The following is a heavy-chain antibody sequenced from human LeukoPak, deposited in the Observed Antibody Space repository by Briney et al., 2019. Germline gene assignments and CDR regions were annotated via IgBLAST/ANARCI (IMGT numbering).Heavy chain of an antibody. CDR3: ARAAEDTASFDY. CDR1: GDSISSYY. Sequence: SETLSLTCTVSGDSISSYYWGWIRQPPGKGLEWIGYVSSNEGTNYNPSLKSRVTILVDTSKNQFSLKLRSVTAADTAVYYCARAAEDTASFDYWGQGTLVTVSS. V-gene: IGHV4-59*01. CDR2: VSSNEGT. J-gene: IGHJ4*02. D-gene: IGHD5-18*01.